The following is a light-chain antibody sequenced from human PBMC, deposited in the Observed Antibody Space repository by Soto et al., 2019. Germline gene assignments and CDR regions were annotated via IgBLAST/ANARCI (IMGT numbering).Light chain of an antibody. Sequence: EIVLRQSPGTLSSSPGERATLSCRASQSVSSGYLAWYQQKPGQAPRLLIYGASSRASGIPDRFSGSGSGTDFTLTISRLEPEDFAVYYCQQYVNSPLTFGGGTKVEIK. CDR2: GAS. CDR3: QQYVNSPLT. CDR1: QSVSSGY. V-gene: IGKV3-20*01. J-gene: IGKJ4*01.